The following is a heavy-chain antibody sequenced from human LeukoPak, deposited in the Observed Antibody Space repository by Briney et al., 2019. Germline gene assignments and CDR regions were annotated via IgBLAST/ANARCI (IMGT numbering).Heavy chain of an antibody. CDR3: ARVGYCSSTSCYTDGLAYYYMDV. V-gene: IGHV4-4*07. CDR1: GGSVSSSY. J-gene: IGHJ6*03. CDR2: IHSSSST. D-gene: IGHD2-2*02. Sequence: SETLSLTCTVSGGSVSSSYWSWIRQPAGMRLEWIGRIHSSSSTNYNPSLKSRVTMSLDTSKNQFSLRLSSVTAADTAVYYCARVGYCSSTSCYTDGLAYYYMDVWGKGTTVTVSS.